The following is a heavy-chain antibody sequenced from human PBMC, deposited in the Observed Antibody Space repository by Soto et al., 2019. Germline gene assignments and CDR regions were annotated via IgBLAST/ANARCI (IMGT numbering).Heavy chain of an antibody. CDR1: GISTSSYW. CDR3: VTGYHSDY. CDR2: IKKDGSEK. Sequence: LRLSCAASGISTSSYWMGWVRQAPGRGLEWVASIKKDGSEKYYMDSLKGRFTISRDNALNSLYLQMNSLRAEDTAVYFCVTGYHSDYWGQGTLVTVSS. J-gene: IGHJ4*02. D-gene: IGHD5-18*01. V-gene: IGHV3-7*03.